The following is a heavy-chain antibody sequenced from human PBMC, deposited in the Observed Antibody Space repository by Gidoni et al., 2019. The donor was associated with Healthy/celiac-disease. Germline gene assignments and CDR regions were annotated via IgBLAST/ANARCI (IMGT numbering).Heavy chain of an antibody. D-gene: IGHD6-19*01. CDR3: AAGYSSGWYWFDP. CDR1: GFTFTSSA. V-gene: IGHV1-58*02. CDR2: IVVGSGNK. J-gene: IGHJ5*02. Sequence: QMQLVQSAPEVKKPGTSVQVSCQASGFTFTSSAMQWVRQARGQRLEWIGWIVVGSGNKNYEQKFQERVTITRDMSTSTAYMELSSLRSEDTAVYYCAAGYSSGWYWFDPWGQGTLVTVSS.